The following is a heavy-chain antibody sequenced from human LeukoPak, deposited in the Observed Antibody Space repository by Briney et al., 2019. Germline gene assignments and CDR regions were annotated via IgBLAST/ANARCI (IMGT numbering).Heavy chain of an antibody. CDR2: IYYSGST. CDR3: ARGSVLLWFGDNLGAFDI. D-gene: IGHD3-10*01. J-gene: IGHJ3*02. V-gene: IGHV4-59*12. CDR1: GGSISSYY. Sequence: PSETLSLTCTVSGGSISSYYWSWIRQPPGKGLEWIGYIYYSGSTNYNPSLKSRVTISVDTSKNQFSLKLSSVTAADTAVYYCARGSVLLWFGDNLGAFDIWGQGTMVTVSS.